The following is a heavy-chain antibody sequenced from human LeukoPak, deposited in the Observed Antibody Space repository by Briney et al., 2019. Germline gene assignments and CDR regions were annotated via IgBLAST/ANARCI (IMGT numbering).Heavy chain of an antibody. Sequence: GGSLRLSCAASGFAFSSYWMSWVRQAPGKRLEWVANIKQDGSEKYYVDSVKGRFTISRDNAKNSLHLQMNSLRAEDTAVYYCARDQKDYDFWSNDYYYYMDVWGKGTTVTVSS. CDR1: GFAFSSYW. CDR2: IKQDGSEK. V-gene: IGHV3-7*01. J-gene: IGHJ6*03. CDR3: ARDQKDYDFWSNDYYYYMDV. D-gene: IGHD3-3*01.